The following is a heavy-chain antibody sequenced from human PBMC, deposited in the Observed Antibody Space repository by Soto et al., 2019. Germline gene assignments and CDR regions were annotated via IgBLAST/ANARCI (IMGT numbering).Heavy chain of an antibody. CDR2: IIPIFGTA. V-gene: IGHV1-69*13. CDR1: GGTFSSYA. J-gene: IGHJ5*02. Sequence: GASVKVSCKASGGTFSSYAISWVRQAPGQGLEWMGGIIPIFGTANYAQKFQGRVTITADESTSTAYMELSSLRSEDTAVYYCARTSLRKGFVIRYNWFDPWGQGTLVTGSA. D-gene: IGHD6-6*01. CDR3: ARTSLRKGFVIRYNWFDP.